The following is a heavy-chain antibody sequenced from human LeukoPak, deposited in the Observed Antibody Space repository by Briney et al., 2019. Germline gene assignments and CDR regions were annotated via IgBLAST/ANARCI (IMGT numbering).Heavy chain of an antibody. D-gene: IGHD6-19*01. CDR3: ARVAAVAGADY. CDR2: IYHSGST. Sequence: SETLSLTCAVSGYSLSSGYYWGWIRQPPGKGLEWIGRIYHSGSTYYNQSLKSRVTISVDTSKTQLSLKLSSVTAADTAVYYCARVAAVAGADYWGQGTLVTVSS. J-gene: IGHJ4*02. V-gene: IGHV4-38-2*01. CDR1: GYSLSSGYY.